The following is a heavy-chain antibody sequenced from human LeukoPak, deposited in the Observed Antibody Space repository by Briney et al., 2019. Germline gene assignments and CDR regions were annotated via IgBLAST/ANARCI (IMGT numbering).Heavy chain of an antibody. J-gene: IGHJ4*02. D-gene: IGHD1-1*01. CDR3: ARYVPVRTGTTRASFDY. V-gene: IGHV4-4*07. Sequence: SETLSLTCTVSGGSISSYYWSWIRQPAGKGLEWIGRIYTSGSTNYNPSLKSRVSMSVDTSKNQFSLKLSSVTAADTAVYYCARYVPVRTGTTRASFDYWGLGTLVTVSS. CDR1: GGSISSYY. CDR2: IYTSGST.